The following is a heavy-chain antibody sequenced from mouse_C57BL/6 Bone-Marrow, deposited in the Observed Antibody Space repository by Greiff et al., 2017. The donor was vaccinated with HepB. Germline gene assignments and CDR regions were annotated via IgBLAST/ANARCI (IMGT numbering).Heavy chain of an antibody. D-gene: IGHD1-1*01. Sequence: VQLQQSGPELVKPGASVKISCKASGYAFSSSWMNWVKQRPGKGLEWIGRIYPGDGDTNYNGKFKGKATLTADKSSSTAYMQLSSLTSEDSAVYFCASFSTTVVAPYAMDYWGQGTSVTVSS. V-gene: IGHV1-82*01. J-gene: IGHJ4*01. CDR3: ASFSTTVVAPYAMDY. CDR2: IYPGDGDT. CDR1: GYAFSSSW.